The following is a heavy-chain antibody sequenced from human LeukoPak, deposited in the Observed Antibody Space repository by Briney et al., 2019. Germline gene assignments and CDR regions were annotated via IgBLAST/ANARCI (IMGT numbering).Heavy chain of an antibody. Sequence: GGSLRLSCAASGFSFTMYGIHWVRQAPGKGLEWVAVISTDGNNEYYANSVKGRFTISRDNSKNTLYLQMNSLRAEDTAVYYCAKAVTAMVADYWGQGTLVTVSS. CDR2: ISTDGNNE. J-gene: IGHJ4*02. CDR1: GFSFTMYG. CDR3: AKAVTAMVADY. D-gene: IGHD5-18*01. V-gene: IGHV3-30*18.